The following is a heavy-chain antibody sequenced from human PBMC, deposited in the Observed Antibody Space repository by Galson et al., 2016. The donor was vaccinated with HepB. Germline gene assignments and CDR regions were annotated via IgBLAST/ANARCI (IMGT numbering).Heavy chain of an antibody. CDR2: TYYRSKWYN. Sequence: CAISGDSVSSNSAAWHWIRQSPSRGLEWLGRTYYRSKWYNDYAVSVKSRIAINPDTSKHQFSLQLNSVTPEDTAVYYCAREATVTRGAFDMWGQGTMVTVSS. CDR3: AREATVTRGAFDM. V-gene: IGHV6-1*01. J-gene: IGHJ3*02. CDR1: GDSVSSNSAA. D-gene: IGHD4-17*01.